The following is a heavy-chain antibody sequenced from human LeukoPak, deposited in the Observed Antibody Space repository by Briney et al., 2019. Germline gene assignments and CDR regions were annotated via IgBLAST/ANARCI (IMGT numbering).Heavy chain of an antibody. V-gene: IGHV5-10-1*01. Sequence: GESLKISFKGSGYSFTSYWISWVRPMPGKGLEWMGRIDPSDSYTNYSPSFQGHVTISADKSISTAYLQWSSLKASDTAMYYCAGSYCSSTSCDRSHDAFDIWGQGTMVTVSS. CDR2: IDPSDSYT. J-gene: IGHJ3*02. D-gene: IGHD2-2*01. CDR1: GYSFTSYW. CDR3: AGSYCSSTSCDRSHDAFDI.